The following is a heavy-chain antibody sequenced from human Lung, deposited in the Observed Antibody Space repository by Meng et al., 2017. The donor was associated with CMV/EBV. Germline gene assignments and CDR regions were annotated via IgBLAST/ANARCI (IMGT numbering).Heavy chain of an antibody. CDR2: ISSSSSYI. Sequence: GGSLRLXCAASGFTFSSYSMNWVRQAPGKGLEWVSSISSSSSYIYYADSVKGRFTISRDNAKNSLYLQMNSLRAEDTAVYYCASRATGYSSSYIDYWGQGTLVTVSS. CDR3: ASRATGYSSSYIDY. V-gene: IGHV3-21*01. CDR1: GFTFSSYS. J-gene: IGHJ4*02. D-gene: IGHD6-6*01.